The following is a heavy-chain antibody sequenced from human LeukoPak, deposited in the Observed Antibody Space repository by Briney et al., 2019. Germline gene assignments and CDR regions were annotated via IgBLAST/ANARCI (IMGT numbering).Heavy chain of an antibody. V-gene: IGHV4-59*08. J-gene: IGHJ6*02. CDR3: ARLTAGRYYYGMDV. CDR2: IYYSGST. Sequence: SETLSLTCTVSGGSISSYYWSWIRQPAGKGLEWIGYIYYSGSTNYNPSLKSRVTISVDTSKNQFSLKLSSVTAADTAVYYCARLTAGRYYYGMDVWGQGTTVTVSS. CDR1: GGSISSYY. D-gene: IGHD6-13*01.